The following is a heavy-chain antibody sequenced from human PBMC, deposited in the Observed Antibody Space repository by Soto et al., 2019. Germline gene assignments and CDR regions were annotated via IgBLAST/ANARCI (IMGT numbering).Heavy chain of an antibody. CDR3: ASESVGIAAACRTRNDAFDI. Sequence: QVQLVQSGAEVKKPGASVKVSCKASGYTFTSYGISWVRQAPGQGLEWMGWISAYNGNTNYAQKLQGRVTMTTDTSTSTAYMEMRSLRPNDSAVYYYASESVGIAAACRTRNDAFDIWGQGTMVTVSS. CDR2: ISAYNGNT. V-gene: IGHV1-18*04. CDR1: GYTFTSYG. J-gene: IGHJ3*02. D-gene: IGHD6-13*01.